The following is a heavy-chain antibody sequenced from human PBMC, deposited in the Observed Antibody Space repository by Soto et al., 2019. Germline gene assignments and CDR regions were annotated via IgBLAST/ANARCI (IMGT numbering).Heavy chain of an antibody. Sequence: ASVKVSCKASGYTFTSYYMHWVRQAPGQGLEWMGIINPSGGSTSYAQKFQGRVTMTRDTSTSTVYMELSSLRCEDTAVYYCARDQTYYYDSSGYYYYYGMDVWGQGTTVTVSS. CDR3: ARDQTYYYDSSGYYYYYGMDV. D-gene: IGHD3-22*01. CDR1: GYTFTSYY. V-gene: IGHV1-46*01. CDR2: INPSGGST. J-gene: IGHJ6*02.